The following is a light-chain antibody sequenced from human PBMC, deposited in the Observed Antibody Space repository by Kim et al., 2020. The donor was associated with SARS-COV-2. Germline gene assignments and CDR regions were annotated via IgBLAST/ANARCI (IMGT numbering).Light chain of an antibody. CDR2: GRN. V-gene: IGLV3-19*01. CDR3: NSRDSSGNHLV. CDR1: SLRNYY. J-gene: IGLJ3*02. Sequence: ALGQNVRITCQGDSLRNYYASWYQQKPRQAPVVVIYGRNDRPSGIPDRFSGSNSGNTASLTITGAQAEDEANYYCNSRDSSGNHLVFGGGTQLTVL.